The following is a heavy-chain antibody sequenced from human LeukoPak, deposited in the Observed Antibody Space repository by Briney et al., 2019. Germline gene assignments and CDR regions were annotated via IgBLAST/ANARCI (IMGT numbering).Heavy chain of an antibody. J-gene: IGHJ6*02. CDR1: GGSFSGYY. D-gene: IGHD6-13*01. CDR2: INHSGST. CDR3: ARVVSSWRPYYNYYGMDV. V-gene: IGHV4-34*01. Sequence: SQTLSLTCAVYGGSFSGYYWSWTRQPPGKGLEWIGEINHSGSTNYNPSLKSRVTISVDTSKNQLSLKLTSVTVADMAVYYCARVVSSWRPYYNYYGMDVWGQGTTVTVSS.